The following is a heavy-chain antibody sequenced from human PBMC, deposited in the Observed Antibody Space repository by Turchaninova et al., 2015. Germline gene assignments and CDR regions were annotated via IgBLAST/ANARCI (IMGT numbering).Heavy chain of an antibody. D-gene: IGHD3/OR15-3a*01. Sequence: QVTLKESGPTLVKPTQTLTLTCRFSGFSLITSGLGVGWIRQPPGKALEWLAVVYWDDDKRYGSSQECRFTAIKHLSTNQLCIKKKKKKKNKGLQMTKLDPADTATNYCAYSRWPGTGFIGFFWGQGILVTVSS. CDR1: GFSLITSGLG. J-gene: IGHJ4*02. CDR2: VYWDDDK. CDR3: AYSRWPGTGFIGFF. V-gene: IGHV2-5*09.